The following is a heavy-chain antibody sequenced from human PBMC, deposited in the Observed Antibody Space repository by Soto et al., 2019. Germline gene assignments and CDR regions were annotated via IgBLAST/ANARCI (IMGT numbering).Heavy chain of an antibody. Sequence: GGSLRLSCAASGFTFSSYAMHWVRQAPGKGLEWVAVISYDGSNKYYADSVKGRFTNSRDNSKNTLYLQMNSLKAEDKTVYYCARDIFLLWFGELGEQAIDYWGQGT. D-gene: IGHD3-10*01. V-gene: IGHV3-30-3*01. CDR2: ISYDGSNK. CDR3: ARDIFLLWFGELGEQAIDY. J-gene: IGHJ4*02. CDR1: GFTFSSYA.